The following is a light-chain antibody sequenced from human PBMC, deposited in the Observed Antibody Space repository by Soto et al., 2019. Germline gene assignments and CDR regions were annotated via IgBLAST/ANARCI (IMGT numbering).Light chain of an antibody. J-gene: IGKJ1*01. V-gene: IGKV1-39*01. Sequence: DIQMTQSPSTLSASIGDRVTITCRASQRISNSLNWYQQRPGKAPNLLIYAASNLHGGVPSRLSGSGSGTDFTLTISSLQPEDFATYFCQQSYSTPTWTFGQGTKVDLK. CDR3: QQSYSTPTWT. CDR1: QRISNS. CDR2: AAS.